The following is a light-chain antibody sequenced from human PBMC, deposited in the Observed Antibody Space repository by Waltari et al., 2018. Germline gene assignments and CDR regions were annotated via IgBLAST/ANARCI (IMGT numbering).Light chain of an antibody. J-gene: IGKJ4*01. CDR2: GAS. Sequence: EIVMTQSPATLSVSPGERATLSCRASESVSGSLAWYQQRPGQAPRLLIYGASTRATGTPARFSGSGSGTEFTLTISSLQSEDFAVYYCQQYSKWPPLTFGGWTKVEIK. CDR3: QQYSKWPPLT. V-gene: IGKV3-15*01. CDR1: ESVSGS.